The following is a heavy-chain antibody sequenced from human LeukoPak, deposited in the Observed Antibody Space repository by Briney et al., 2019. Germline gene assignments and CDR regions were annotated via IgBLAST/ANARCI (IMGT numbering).Heavy chain of an antibody. CDR1: GYTFINFY. Sequence: ASVKVSCKASGYTFINFYIHWVRQAPGQGLEWMGIINPSGGSTTYAQKFQGRVTMTRDTSTSTVYMELSSLRSEDTAVYYCARVGYSYIDPWGQGTLVTVSS. CDR3: ARVGYSYIDP. V-gene: IGHV1-46*01. J-gene: IGHJ5*02. CDR2: INPSGGST. D-gene: IGHD5-18*01.